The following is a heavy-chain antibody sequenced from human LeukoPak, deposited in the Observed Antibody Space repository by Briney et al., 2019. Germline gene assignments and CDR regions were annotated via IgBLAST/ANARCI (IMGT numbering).Heavy chain of an antibody. D-gene: IGHD6-13*01. V-gene: IGHV3-21*01. CDR2: ISSSSSYI. CDR3: ARQQLVHNWFDP. CDR1: RFTFSSYS. Sequence: GGSLRLSCAASRFTFSSYSMNWVRQAPGKGLEWVSSISSSSSYIYYADSVKGRFTISRDNAKNSLYLQMNSLRAEDTAVYYCARQQLVHNWFDPWGQGTLVTVSS. J-gene: IGHJ5*02.